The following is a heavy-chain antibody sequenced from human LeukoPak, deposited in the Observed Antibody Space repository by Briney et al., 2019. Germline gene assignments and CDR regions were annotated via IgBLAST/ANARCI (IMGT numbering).Heavy chain of an antibody. Sequence: GGSLRLSCAASGFTFSSYAMSWVRQAPGKGLEWVSAISGSGGSTYYADSVKGRFTISRDNSKNTLYLQMNSLRAEDTAVYYCAKDPWYYDSSGYLTYWGQGTLVTISS. CDR2: ISGSGGST. D-gene: IGHD3-22*01. V-gene: IGHV3-23*01. J-gene: IGHJ4*02. CDR1: GFTFSSYA. CDR3: AKDPWYYDSSGYLTY.